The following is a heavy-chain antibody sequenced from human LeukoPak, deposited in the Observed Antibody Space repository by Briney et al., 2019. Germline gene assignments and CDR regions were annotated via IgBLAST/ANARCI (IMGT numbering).Heavy chain of an antibody. D-gene: IGHD3-10*02. CDR3: ARGRVRGVMAYYYYYMDV. CDR2: INPNSGGT. V-gene: IGHV1-2*02. J-gene: IGHJ6*03. Sequence: ASVKVSCKASGYTFTGYYMHWVRQAPGQGLEWMGWINPNSGGTNYAQKFQGRVTMTRDTSISTAYMELSRLRSDDTAVYYCARGRVRGVMAYYYYYMDVWGKGTTVTISS. CDR1: GYTFTGYY.